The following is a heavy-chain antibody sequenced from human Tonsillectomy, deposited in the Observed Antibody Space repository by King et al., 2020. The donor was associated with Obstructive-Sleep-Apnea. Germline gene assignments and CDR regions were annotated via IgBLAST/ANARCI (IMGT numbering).Heavy chain of an antibody. CDR2: ISFDGSNK. D-gene: IGHD3-22*01. V-gene: IGHV3-30*18. Sequence: VQLVESGGGVVQPGRSLRLSCAASGFTFNTYGMHWVRQAPGKGLEWLAVISFDGSNKQYGDSAKGRFTGSRDNSKNTLDLQMNSLSAGDTAVYYCAKDTSYYDSSGYFGALDIWGQGTMVTVSS. J-gene: IGHJ3*02. CDR1: GFTFNTYG. CDR3: AKDTSYYDSSGYFGALDI.